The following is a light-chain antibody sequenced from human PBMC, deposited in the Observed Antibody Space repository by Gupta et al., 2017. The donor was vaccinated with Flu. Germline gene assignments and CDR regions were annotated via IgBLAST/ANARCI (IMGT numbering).Light chain of an antibody. CDR3: GTWDSRLSAAV. Sequence: QSVLTQPPSVSAAPGQKVTISCSGSSSNIGNNYVSWYQQLPGTTPKLLIYDNNKRPSGSPDRFSGSKSGTSATLGITGLQTGDEADYYCGTWDSRLSAAVFGGGTQLTVL. J-gene: IGLJ7*01. CDR1: SSNIGNNY. V-gene: IGLV1-51*01. CDR2: DNN.